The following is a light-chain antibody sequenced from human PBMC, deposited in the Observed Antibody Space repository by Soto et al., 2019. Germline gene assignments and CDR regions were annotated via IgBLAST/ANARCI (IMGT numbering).Light chain of an antibody. J-gene: IGKJ1*01. V-gene: IGKV1-13*02. CDR1: QGISGA. CDR3: QQYNSYLRT. Sequence: AIQLTQSPSSLSASVGDRVTITCRASQGISGALAWYQGKPGKPPKLLIYDASTLQSGVPSRFSGSGSGTDFTFTISSLQPEDFATYYCQQYNSYLRTFGQGTKVGIK. CDR2: DAS.